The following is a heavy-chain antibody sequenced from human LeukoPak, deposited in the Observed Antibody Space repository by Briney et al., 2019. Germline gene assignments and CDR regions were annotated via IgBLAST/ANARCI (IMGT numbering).Heavy chain of an antibody. CDR3: AKGNLVVAANNWFDP. Sequence: GGSLRLSCAASGFTFDEYAMHWVRQAPGKGLEWVSGISWNSGSIGYADSVKGRFTISRDNAKNSLYLQMNSLRAEDTALYYCAKGNLVVAANNWFDPWGQGTLVTVSS. J-gene: IGHJ5*02. CDR1: GFTFDEYA. V-gene: IGHV3-9*01. D-gene: IGHD2-15*01. CDR2: ISWNSGSI.